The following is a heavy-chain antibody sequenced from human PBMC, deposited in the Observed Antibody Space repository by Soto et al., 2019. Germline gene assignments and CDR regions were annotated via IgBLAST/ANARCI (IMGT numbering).Heavy chain of an antibody. D-gene: IGHD3-16*01. CDR1: GFTFSSYG. CDR2: ISYDGSNK. Sequence: QVQLVESGGGVVQPGRSLRLSCAASGFTFSSYGMHWVCQAPGKGLEWVAVISYDGSNKYYADSVKGRFTISRDNSKNTLYLQMNSLRAEDTAVYYCAKDLAAPYYYYGMDVWGQGTTVTVSS. J-gene: IGHJ6*02. V-gene: IGHV3-30*18. CDR3: AKDLAAPYYYYGMDV.